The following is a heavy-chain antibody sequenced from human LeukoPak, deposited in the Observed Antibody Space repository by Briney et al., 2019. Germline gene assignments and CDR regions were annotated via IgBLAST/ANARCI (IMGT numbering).Heavy chain of an antibody. V-gene: IGHV3-53*01. J-gene: IGHJ4*02. D-gene: IGHD6-6*01. CDR3: ARGGAYSSSSFVDY. CDR2: IYSGGST. Sequence: RGSLRLSCAASGFTVSSNYMSWVRQAPGKGLEWVSVIYSGGSTYYADSVKGRFTISRDNSKNTLYLQMNSLRAEDTAVYYCARGGAYSSSSFVDYWGQGTLVTVSS. CDR1: GFTVSSNY.